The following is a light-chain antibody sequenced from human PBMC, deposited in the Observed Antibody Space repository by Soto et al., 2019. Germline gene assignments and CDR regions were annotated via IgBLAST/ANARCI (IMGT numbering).Light chain of an antibody. J-gene: IGKJ1*01. V-gene: IGKV3D-15*01. CDR2: GAS. CDR1: QSVSSN. Sequence: EIVMTQSPATLSVSPGERATLSCRASQSVSSNLAWYQQKPGQAPRLLIYGASGRATGIPDRFSGSGSGTDFTLTISRLEPEDFAVYYCQYYDTFRTFGPGTKVDI. CDR3: QYYDTFRT.